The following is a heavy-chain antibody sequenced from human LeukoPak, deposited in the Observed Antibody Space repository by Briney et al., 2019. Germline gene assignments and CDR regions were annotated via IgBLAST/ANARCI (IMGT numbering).Heavy chain of an antibody. CDR2: ISWSTGTT. Sequence: GGSLRLSCAASGFPFNDFAMHWVRQAPGKGLEWVSGISWSTGTTSYATSVKCRFTISSDSASNSLYLQMDSLRVEDTTLYYCAKSGRKYYPVLGLDFWGQGTLVTVSS. CDR1: GFPFNDFA. J-gene: IGHJ4*02. D-gene: IGHD3-16*01. V-gene: IGHV3-9*01. CDR3: AKSGRKYYPVLGLDF.